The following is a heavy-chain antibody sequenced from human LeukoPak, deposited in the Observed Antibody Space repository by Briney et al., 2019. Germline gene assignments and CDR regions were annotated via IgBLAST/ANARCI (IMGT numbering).Heavy chain of an antibody. CDR2: MSGSDGST. CDR3: AKDEESYDFGGVYPDY. CDR1: GLTFSGYA. V-gene: IGHV3-23*01. D-gene: IGHD3-3*01. Sequence: GGSLRLSCAASGLTFSGYAMSWVRQAPGKGLEWVSVMSGSDGSTYYADPVKGRFTISRDNSKNTLYLQMNSLRAEDTAVYYCAKDEESYDFGGVYPDYGGQGPLVTVSS. J-gene: IGHJ4*02.